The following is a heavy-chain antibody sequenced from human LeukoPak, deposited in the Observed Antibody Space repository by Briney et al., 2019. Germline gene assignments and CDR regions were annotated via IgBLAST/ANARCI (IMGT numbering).Heavy chain of an antibody. CDR1: GFPFTSHA. V-gene: IGHV3-23*01. CDR2: ISSSGGST. Sequence: GGSLRLSCAASGFPFTSHAINWGRQAPRKGLGWGSSISSSGGSTYYADSVKRRFSTSRDNSKTTLYLHMNSLGAEDTAEYYCAEAHGGSYHSGEDWGQGTLVIVSS. D-gene: IGHD2-15*01. CDR3: AEAHGGSYHSGED. J-gene: IGHJ4*02.